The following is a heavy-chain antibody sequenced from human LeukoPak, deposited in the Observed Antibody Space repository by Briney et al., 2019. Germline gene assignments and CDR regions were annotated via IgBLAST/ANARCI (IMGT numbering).Heavy chain of an antibody. CDR1: GYTFTSYD. D-gene: IGHD4-17*01. V-gene: IGHV1-8*03. Sequence: ASVKVSCKASGYTFTSYDINWVRQATGQGLEWMGWMNPNSGNTGYAQKFQGRVTITRNTSISTAYMELSSLRSEDTAVYYCARKGDYGGAFDIWGQGTMVTVSS. J-gene: IGHJ3*02. CDR3: ARKGDYGGAFDI. CDR2: MNPNSGNT.